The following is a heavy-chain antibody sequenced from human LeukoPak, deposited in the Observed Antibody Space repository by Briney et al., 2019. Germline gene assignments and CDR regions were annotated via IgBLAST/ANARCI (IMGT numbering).Heavy chain of an antibody. Sequence: ASVKVSCKASGYTFTSYYMHWVRQAPGQGLEWMGIINPSGGSTSYAQKFQGRVTMTRDMSTSTVYMELSSLRSEDTAVYYCAREVISLAPRHGDYHFYMDVWGKGTTVTVSS. J-gene: IGHJ6*03. CDR2: INPSGGST. D-gene: IGHD6-19*01. V-gene: IGHV1-46*01. CDR3: AREVISLAPRHGDYHFYMDV. CDR1: GYTFTSYY.